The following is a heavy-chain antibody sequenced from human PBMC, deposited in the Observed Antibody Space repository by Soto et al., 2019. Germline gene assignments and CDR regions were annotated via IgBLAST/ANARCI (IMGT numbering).Heavy chain of an antibody. CDR3: AHRHRSGWYPHFDY. D-gene: IGHD6-19*01. J-gene: IGHJ4*02. V-gene: IGHV2-5*02. CDR1: GFSLSTSGVG. CDR2: IYWDDDK. Sequence: QITLKESGPTLVKPTQTLTLTCTFSGFSLSTSGVGVGWIRQPPGKALEWLALIYWDDDKRYSPSLKSRLTITKDTSQNQVVLTMTNMDPVDTATYYCAHRHRSGWYPHFDYWGQGTLVTVSS.